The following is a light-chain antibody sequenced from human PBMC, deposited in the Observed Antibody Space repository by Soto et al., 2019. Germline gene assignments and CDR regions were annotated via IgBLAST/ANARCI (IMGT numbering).Light chain of an antibody. CDR1: SSDIGAYNY. V-gene: IGLV2-8*01. CDR3: PSYVGRDNLM. J-gene: IGLJ3*02. Sequence: QSALTQPPSASGSPGQSVTISCTGTSSDIGAYNYVSWFQQHPGEAPKLIISEVNKRPSGVPDRFSGSKPGNTASLTVSGLQAEHEADYYCPSYVGRDNLMFSGGTKLTVL. CDR2: EVN.